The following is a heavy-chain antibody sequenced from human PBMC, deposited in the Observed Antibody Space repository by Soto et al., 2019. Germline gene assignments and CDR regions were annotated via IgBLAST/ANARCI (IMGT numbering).Heavy chain of an antibody. Sequence: QVQLVQSGADVKNPGASVKISCTASGYKFINHYIHWVRQAPGPGLEWMGLVNPGGGIGDVAQKFQDRVTMTRYPSTNTVYMELSSLTSDDTSLYYCARDSSATATSYSLDFWGQGALVTVSS. D-gene: IGHD5-12*01. CDR2: VNPGGGIG. J-gene: IGHJ4*02. CDR1: GYKFINHY. CDR3: ARDSSATATSYSLDF. V-gene: IGHV1-46*01.